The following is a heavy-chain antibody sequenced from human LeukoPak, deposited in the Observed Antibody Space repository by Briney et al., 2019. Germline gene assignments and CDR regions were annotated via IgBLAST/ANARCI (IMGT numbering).Heavy chain of an antibody. CDR2: INPNGGGT. Sequence: PEASVKVSCKASGYTFTGYNIHWVRQAPGQGPEWMGWINPNGGGTHYAQNFLGRVTMTRDTSISTAYMELSRLRSDDTAVYYCARRVGGYPHDYWGQGTLVTVSS. J-gene: IGHJ4*02. CDR1: GYTFTGYN. CDR3: ARRVGGYPHDY. D-gene: IGHD3-22*01. V-gene: IGHV1-2*02.